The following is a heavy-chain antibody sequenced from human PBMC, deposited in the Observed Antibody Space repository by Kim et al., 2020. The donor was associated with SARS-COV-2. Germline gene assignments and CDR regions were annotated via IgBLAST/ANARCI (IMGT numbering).Heavy chain of an antibody. J-gene: IGHJ3*01. V-gene: IGHV1-2*02. D-gene: IGHD3-22*01. CDR2: INPNSGGT. Sequence: ASVKVSCKASGYTFTGYYIHWVRQAPGQGLEWMGWINPNSGGTNYALKFQGRVTMTRDTSINTAYIDLSSLRSDDTAVYYCARVTGLYFDISGYMSPNDA. CDR3: ARVTGLYFDISGYMSPNDA. CDR1: GYTFTGYY.